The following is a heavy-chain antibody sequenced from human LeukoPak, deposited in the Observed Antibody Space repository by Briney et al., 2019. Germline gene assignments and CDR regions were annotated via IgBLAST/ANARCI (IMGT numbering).Heavy chain of an antibody. CDR3: ASDDALET. Sequence: GGSLRLSCEASGFMFIGYGMHWVRQTPGEGLEWVAFIRYDGRHEYYTDSVKGRFTISRDNSKNTLYLRMSSLRSEDTAVYYCASDDALETWGQGTRVTVSS. CDR2: IRYDGRHE. J-gene: IGHJ3*02. V-gene: IGHV3-30*02. CDR1: GFMFIGYG.